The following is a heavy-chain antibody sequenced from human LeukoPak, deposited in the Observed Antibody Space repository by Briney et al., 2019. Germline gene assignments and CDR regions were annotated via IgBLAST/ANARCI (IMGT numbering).Heavy chain of an antibody. CDR3: ARGLEIRGIVGATTVWFDP. J-gene: IGHJ5*02. Sequence: SETLSLTCAVYGGSFSGYYWSWIRQPPGKGLEWIGEINHSGSTDYNPSLKSRVTISGDTSKNQFSLKLSSVTAADTAVYYCARGLEIRGIVGATTVWFDPWGQGTLVTVSS. CDR2: INHSGST. CDR1: GGSFSGYY. D-gene: IGHD1-26*01. V-gene: IGHV4-34*01.